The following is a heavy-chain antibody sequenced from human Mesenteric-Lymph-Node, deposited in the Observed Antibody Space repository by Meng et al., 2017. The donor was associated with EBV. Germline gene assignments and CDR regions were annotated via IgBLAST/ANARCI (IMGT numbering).Heavy chain of an antibody. D-gene: IGHD3-3*01. Sequence: QIPLKEVGPTLVKPPQTLTLTCTFSGFSLTTTGVGVGWIRQPPGKALEWLALIYWDDDERYSPSLRSRLTITKDTSKNQVVLTMSHMDPVDTATYYCAHSPASVGVLILPYYFDFWGQGALVTVSS. CDR1: GFSLTTTGVG. V-gene: IGHV2-5*02. J-gene: IGHJ4*02. CDR2: IYWDDDE. CDR3: AHSPASVGVLILPYYFDF.